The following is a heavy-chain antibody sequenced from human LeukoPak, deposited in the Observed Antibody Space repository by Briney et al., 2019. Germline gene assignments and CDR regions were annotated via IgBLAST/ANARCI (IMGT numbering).Heavy chain of an antibody. J-gene: IGHJ5*02. V-gene: IGHV3-30-3*01. D-gene: IGHD2-21*01. CDR3: ARERPYYDP. CDR2: ISYDGSNK. Sequence: GGSLRLSCAASGLTFSCYPMHLVPQAPGKGLEWVAVISYDGSNKYYADSVKGRFTISRDNSKNTLYLQMNSLRAEDTALYYCARERPYYDPWGQGTLVTVSS. CDR1: GLTFSCYP.